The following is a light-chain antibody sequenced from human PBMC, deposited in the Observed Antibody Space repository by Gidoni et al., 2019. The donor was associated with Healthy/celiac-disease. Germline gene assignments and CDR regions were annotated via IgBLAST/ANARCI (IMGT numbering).Light chain of an antibody. CDR2: DDP. V-gene: IGKV1-5*01. J-gene: IGKJ1*01. CDR3: QQYNSDST. CDR1: QSISSG. Sequence: DIQMTKSPSKLSASGGDRVTITARASQSISSGLAWYQQKPGKAPKLLSYDDPSLESGVPSRVSGSGSGIEFTLTISSLQHDDVANYYCQQYNSDSTFGPGTKVEIK.